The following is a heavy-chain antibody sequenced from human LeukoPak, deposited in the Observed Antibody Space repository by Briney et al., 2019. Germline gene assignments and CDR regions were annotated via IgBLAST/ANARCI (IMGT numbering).Heavy chain of an antibody. CDR1: GYTFTDCY. CDR2: INPNSGGT. CDR3: ARDIRTLEVWFGELVYFGDHFDY. D-gene: IGHD3-10*01. V-gene: IGHV1-2*02. J-gene: IGHJ4*02. Sequence: PGASVKVSCKASGYTFTDCYVHWVRQAPGQGLEWMGWINPNSGGTKYAQKFQGRVTMTRDTSISTAYMELTGLTYDDTAVYYCARDIRTLEVWFGELVYFGDHFDYWGQGTLVTVSS.